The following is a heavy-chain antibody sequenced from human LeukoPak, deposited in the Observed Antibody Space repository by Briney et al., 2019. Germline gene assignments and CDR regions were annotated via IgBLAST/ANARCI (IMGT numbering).Heavy chain of an antibody. J-gene: IGHJ4*02. CDR1: RFSFSNYW. CDR2: VKSDGSNP. CDR3: ARDIVSGSGSPDY. Sequence: QPGGSLRLSCAASRFSFSNYWMHWVRHAPGKGLVWVSRVKSDGSNPSYADSVKGRFTISRDNAENMLYLQMNTLGAEDTAVYYCARDIVSGSGSPDYWGQGTLVTVSS. V-gene: IGHV3-74*01. D-gene: IGHD3-10*01.